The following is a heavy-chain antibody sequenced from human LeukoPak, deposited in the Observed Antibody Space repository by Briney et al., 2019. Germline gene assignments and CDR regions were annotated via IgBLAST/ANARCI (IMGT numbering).Heavy chain of an antibody. V-gene: IGHV1-2*02. CDR1: GYTFTGYY. CDR3: ARTSSGWYGENAFDI. Sequence: ASVKVSCKASGYTFTGYYMHWVRQAPGQGLEWMGWINPNSGGTNYAQKFQGRVTMTRDTSISTAYMELSRLRSDDTAVYYCARTSSGWYGENAFDIWGQGTMVTVSS. D-gene: IGHD6-19*01. J-gene: IGHJ3*02. CDR2: INPNSGGT.